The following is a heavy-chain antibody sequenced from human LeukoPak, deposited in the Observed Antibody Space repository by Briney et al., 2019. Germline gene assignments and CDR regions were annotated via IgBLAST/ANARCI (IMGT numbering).Heavy chain of an antibody. J-gene: IGHJ4*02. D-gene: IGHD2-15*01. CDR3: ARDPIPPYCSGGSCYSINYFDY. V-gene: IGHV1-69*05. CDR2: IIPIFGTA. Sequence: SVKVSCRASGGTFSSYAISWVRQAPGQGLEWMGRIIPIFGTANYAQKFQGRVTITTDESTSTAYMELSSLRSEDTAVYYCARDPIPPYCSGGSCYSINYFDYWGQGTLVTVSS. CDR1: GGTFSSYA.